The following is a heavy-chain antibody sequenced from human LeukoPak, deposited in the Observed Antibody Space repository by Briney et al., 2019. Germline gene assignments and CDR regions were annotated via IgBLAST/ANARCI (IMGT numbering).Heavy chain of an antibody. CDR3: AAAPFGLITAPDS. CDR1: GFDFSSYT. J-gene: IGHJ4*02. D-gene: IGHD3/OR15-3a*01. V-gene: IGHV3-21*04. CDR2: ITSDSGDT. Sequence: GDSLRLSCAASGFDFSSYTMNWVRQAPGQGLEWVASITSDSGDTNFADPLKARLTISRDNAKNSLYLQINSLRIEDTAVYYCAAAPFGLITAPDSWGQGTLVAVSS.